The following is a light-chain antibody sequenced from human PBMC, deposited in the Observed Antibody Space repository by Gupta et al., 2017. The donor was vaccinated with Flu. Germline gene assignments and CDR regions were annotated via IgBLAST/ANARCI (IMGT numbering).Light chain of an antibody. J-gene: IGKJ1*01. CDR1: QNIDGW. Sequence: DIRMTQSPCTLSASIGDTVTISCRASQNIDGWLAWYQLKPGKAPKLLIYKASSLENGVPSRFSGSGSGTIFTLTITGLQRDDSATYFCQQYFSYRTFGQGTKVEIK. CDR2: KAS. V-gene: IGKV1-5*03. CDR3: QQYFSYRT.